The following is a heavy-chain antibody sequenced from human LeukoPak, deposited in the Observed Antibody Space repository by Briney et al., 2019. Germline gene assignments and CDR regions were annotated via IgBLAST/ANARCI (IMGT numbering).Heavy chain of an antibody. D-gene: IGHD3-22*01. Sequence: GGFLRLSCAASGFTVSTNYMSWVRQAPGKGLEWVSIIYSGGSTYYADSVKGRFTISRDKSKNTLFLQMNSLRAEDTAVYYCASSGYYSDFDYWGQGTLVTVSS. CDR3: ASSGYYSDFDY. V-gene: IGHV3-53*01. CDR1: GFTVSTNY. CDR2: IYSGGST. J-gene: IGHJ4*02.